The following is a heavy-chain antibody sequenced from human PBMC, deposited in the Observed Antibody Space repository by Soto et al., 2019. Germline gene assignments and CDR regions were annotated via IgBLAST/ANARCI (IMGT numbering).Heavy chain of an antibody. J-gene: IGHJ5*02. V-gene: IGHV4-30-4*01. CDR1: VGSISSGDYY. CDR3: ARGGVGATLLFAH. CDR2: IYYSGSN. Sequence: QVQLQESGPGLVKPSQTLSLTCTVSVGSISSGDYYWSWIRQHPGKGLEWIGYIYYSGSNYYNPSLKSRVTISVHTAKNQCSLKLSSVTAADTAVYYCARGGVGATLLFAHWGQGPVVTVSS. D-gene: IGHD1-26*01.